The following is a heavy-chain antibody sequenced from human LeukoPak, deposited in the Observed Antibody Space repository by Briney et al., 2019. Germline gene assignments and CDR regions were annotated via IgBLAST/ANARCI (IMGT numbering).Heavy chain of an antibody. V-gene: IGHV4-34*01. CDR3: ARGTKPPY. CDR1: GGSFSGYY. Sequence: SETLSLTCAVYGGSFSGYYWSWIRQPPGKGLEWIGEINHSGSTNYNPSLKSRVTISVDTSKNQFSLKLSPVTAADTAVYYCARGTKPPYWGQGTLVTVSS. CDR2: INHSGST. J-gene: IGHJ4*02. D-gene: IGHD2-8*01.